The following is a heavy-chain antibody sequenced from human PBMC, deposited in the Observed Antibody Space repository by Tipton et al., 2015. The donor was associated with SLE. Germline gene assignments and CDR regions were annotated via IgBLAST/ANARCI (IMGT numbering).Heavy chain of an antibody. CDR3: ARATENYYDSSGYFDY. D-gene: IGHD3-22*01. CDR2: INHSGST. J-gene: IGHJ4*02. V-gene: IGHV4-39*07. Sequence: TLSLTCTVSGGSISSGSYYWSWIRQPPGKGLEWIGEINHSGSTNYNPSLKSRVTISVDTSKNQFSLKLSSVTAADTAVYYCARATENYYDSSGYFDYWGQGTLVTVSS. CDR1: GGSISSGSYY.